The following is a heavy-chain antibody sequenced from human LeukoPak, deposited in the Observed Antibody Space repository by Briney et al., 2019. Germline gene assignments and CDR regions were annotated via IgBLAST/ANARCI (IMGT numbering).Heavy chain of an antibody. CDR2: ISSSSSYI. D-gene: IGHD3-16*02. CDR3: ARVRLGELSSIDY. V-gene: IGHV3-21*01. J-gene: IGHJ4*02. Sequence: GGSLRLSCAASGFTFSSYAMSWVRQAPGKGLEWVSSISSSSSYIYYADSVKGRFTISRDNAKNSLYLQMNSLRAEDTAVYYCARVRLGELSSIDYWGQGTLVTVSS. CDR1: GFTFSSYA.